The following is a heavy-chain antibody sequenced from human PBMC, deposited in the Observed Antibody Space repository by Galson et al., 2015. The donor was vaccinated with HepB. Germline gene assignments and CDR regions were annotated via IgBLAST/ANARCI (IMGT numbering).Heavy chain of an antibody. V-gene: IGHV3-48*02. CDR1: GFTFSSYS. J-gene: IGHJ6*02. CDR3: ASGYSYGYYYGMDV. CDR2: ISSSSTI. Sequence: SLRLSCAASGFTFSSYSMSWVRQAPGKGLEWVSYISSSSTIYYADSVKGRFTISRDNAKNSLYLQMNSLRDEDTAVYYCASGYSYGYYYGMDVWGQGTTVTVSS. D-gene: IGHD5-18*01.